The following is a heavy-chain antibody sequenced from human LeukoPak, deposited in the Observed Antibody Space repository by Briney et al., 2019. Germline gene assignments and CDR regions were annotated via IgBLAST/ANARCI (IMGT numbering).Heavy chain of an antibody. CDR1: GFTFSSYG. J-gene: IGHJ4*02. CDR2: IWYDGSNK. Sequence: PGGSLRLSCAASGFTFSSYGMHWVRQAPGKGLEWVAVIWYDGSNKYYADSVKGRFTISRDNSKNTVYLQMNSLRAEDTAVYYCARGYGDYSLDYWGQGTLVTVSS. D-gene: IGHD4-17*01. V-gene: IGHV3-33*01. CDR3: ARGYGDYSLDY.